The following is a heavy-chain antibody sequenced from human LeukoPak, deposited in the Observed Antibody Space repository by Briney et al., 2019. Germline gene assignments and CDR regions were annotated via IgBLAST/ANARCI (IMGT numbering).Heavy chain of an antibody. CDR2: VHHSGAT. V-gene: IGHV4-38-2*02. Sequence: SETLSLPCSVSGYSIRRGYHRAWVRQPPGKGLEWIGSVHHSGATYYNPSPNIRLTISADTSKTQFSLKMDSVTAADTAVYYCARINFNPDYWGQGTLVSVSS. J-gene: IGHJ4*02. D-gene: IGHD1-14*01. CDR3: ARINFNPDY. CDR1: GYSIRRGYH.